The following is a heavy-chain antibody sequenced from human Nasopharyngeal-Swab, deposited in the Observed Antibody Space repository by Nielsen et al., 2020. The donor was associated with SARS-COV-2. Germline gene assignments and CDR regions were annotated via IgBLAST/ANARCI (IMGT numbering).Heavy chain of an antibody. CDR1: GYTFTSYY. D-gene: IGHD3-16*01. J-gene: IGHJ4*02. CDR2: INPSGGST. V-gene: IGHV1-46*01. Sequence: ASVKVSCTASGYTFTSYYMHWVRQAPGQGLEGMGIINPSGGSTSYAQKFQGRVTMTRDTSTSTVYMELSSLRSEDTAVYYCARVGVGSYFGPWGQGTLVTVSS. CDR3: ARVGVGSYFGP.